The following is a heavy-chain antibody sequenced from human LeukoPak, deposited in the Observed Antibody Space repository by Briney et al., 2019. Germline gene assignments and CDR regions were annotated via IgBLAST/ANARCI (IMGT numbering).Heavy chain of an antibody. CDR3: AREKLSFFDSSGYFDH. CDR2: ISSSGSAI. V-gene: IGHV3-48*03. CDR1: GFTFSSYE. Sequence: GRSLRLSCAASGFTFSSYEMNWVRQAPGKGLEWVSFISSSGSAIHYADSVRGRFTISRDNAKNSLFPQMSRLRAEDTAVYYCAREKLSFFDSSGYFDHWGQGTLVTVSS. J-gene: IGHJ4*02. D-gene: IGHD3-22*01.